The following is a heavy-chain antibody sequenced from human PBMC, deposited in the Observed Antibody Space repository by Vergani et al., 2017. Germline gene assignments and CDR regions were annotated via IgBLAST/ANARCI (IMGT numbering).Heavy chain of an antibody. CDR2: IHYSGST. CDR3: ARIVVVPAAPQGSGVDY. CDR1: GGSISSSSYY. J-gene: IGHJ4*02. Sequence: QLQLQESGPGLVKPSETLSLTCTVSGGSISSSSYYWGWIRQPPGRGLEWIGSIHYSGSTSYNPSLKSRVTISVDTSKKQFSLRLSSVTAADTAVYYCARIVVVPAAPQGSGVDYWGEGTLVAVSS. V-gene: IGHV4-39*07. D-gene: IGHD2-2*01.